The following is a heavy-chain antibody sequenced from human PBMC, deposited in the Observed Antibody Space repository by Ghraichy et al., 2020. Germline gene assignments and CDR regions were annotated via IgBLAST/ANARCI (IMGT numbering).Heavy chain of an antibody. D-gene: IGHD5-18*01. CDR2: IYYSGST. Sequence: SQTLSLTCTVSGGSTSSYYWSWIRQPPGKGLEWIGYIYYSGSTNYNPSLKSRVTIPVDTYKNQLSLKLSSVTAADTAVYYCARLAAMGLVDYWGQGTLLTVSA. CDR1: GGSTSSYY. J-gene: IGHJ4*02. CDR3: ARLAAMGLVDY. V-gene: IGHV4-59*08.